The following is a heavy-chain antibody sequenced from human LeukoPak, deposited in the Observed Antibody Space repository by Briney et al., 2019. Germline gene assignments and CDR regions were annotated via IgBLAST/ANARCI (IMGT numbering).Heavy chain of an antibody. J-gene: IGHJ4*02. Sequence: PGVSLRLSCAVSGLSFSSDWMHWVRQGPGKGLVWVSLISSDGSTTSFADSVRGRFTISRDNAENTLDLQMNSLRAEDSGVYYCARGRPGYYFDHWGQGVLVTVSS. CDR1: GLSFSSDW. CDR3: ARGRPGYYFDH. V-gene: IGHV3-74*01. D-gene: IGHD1-14*01. CDR2: ISSDGSTT.